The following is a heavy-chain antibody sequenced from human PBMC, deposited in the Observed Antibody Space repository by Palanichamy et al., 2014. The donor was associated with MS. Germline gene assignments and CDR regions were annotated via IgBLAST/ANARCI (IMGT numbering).Heavy chain of an antibody. CDR2: IKQDGSEK. D-gene: IGHD3-22*01. CDR3: ARESPYYYDGSDYPDWYGMEV. Sequence: EVQLVESGGGLVQPGGSLRLSCAASGFTFGTYWMSWVRQAPGKGLEWVANIKQDGSEKNYVDSVKGRFTISGDNAKNSLYLQMNSLRAEDTAVFYCARESPYYYDGSDYPDWYGMEVWGQGTTVTVSS. V-gene: IGHV3-7*04. J-gene: IGHJ6*02. CDR1: GFTFGTYW.